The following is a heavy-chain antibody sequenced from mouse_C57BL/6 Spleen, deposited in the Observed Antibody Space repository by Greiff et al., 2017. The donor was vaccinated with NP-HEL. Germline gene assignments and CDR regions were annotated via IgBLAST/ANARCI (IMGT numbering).Heavy chain of an antibody. D-gene: IGHD3-3*01. CDR2: IDPSDSYT. J-gene: IGHJ4*01. Sequence: QVQLQQPGAELVMPGASVKLSCTASGYTFTSYWMHWVKQRPGQGLEWIGEIDPSDSYTNYNQKFKGKSTLTGDKSSSTAYMQLSSLTSEDSAVYYCARGDEGYYAMDYWGQGTSVTVSS. CDR3: ARGDEGYYAMDY. CDR1: GYTFTSYW. V-gene: IGHV1-69*01.